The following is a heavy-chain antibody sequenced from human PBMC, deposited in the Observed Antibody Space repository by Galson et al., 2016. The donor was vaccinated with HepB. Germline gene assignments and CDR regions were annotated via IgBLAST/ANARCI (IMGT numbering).Heavy chain of an antibody. CDR3: ARDGPKSPYSYYYYYGMDV. D-gene: IGHD1-26*01. CDR2: IWYDGSNK. CDR1: GFTFSTYG. J-gene: IGHJ6*02. Sequence: LRLSCAASGFTFSTYGMHWVRQAPGKGLEWVAAIWYDGSNKYYGDSVKSRTIISRDNNNNTLYLQMNSLRAEDTAVYYCARDGPKSPYSYYYYYGMDVWGQGTTVIVS. V-gene: IGHV3-33*01.